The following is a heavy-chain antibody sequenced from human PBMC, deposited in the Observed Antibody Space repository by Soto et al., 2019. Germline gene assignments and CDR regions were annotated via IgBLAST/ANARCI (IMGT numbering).Heavy chain of an antibody. CDR3: ARDTKADYYDSSGTDDY. V-gene: IGHV1-18*01. D-gene: IGHD3-22*01. CDR1: GYTFTSYG. J-gene: IGHJ4*02. Sequence: QVQLVQSGAEVKKPGASVKVXCXAXGYTFTSYGISWVRQAPGQGLEWMGWISAYNGNTNYAQKLQGRVTMTTDTSTSTAYMELRSLRSDDTAVYYCARDTKADYYDSSGTDDYWGQGTLVTVSS. CDR2: ISAYNGNT.